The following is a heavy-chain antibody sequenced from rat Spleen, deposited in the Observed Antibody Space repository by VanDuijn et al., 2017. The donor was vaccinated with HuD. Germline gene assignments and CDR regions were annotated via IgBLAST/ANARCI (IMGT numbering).Heavy chain of an antibody. CDR1: GFTFSDYY. D-gene: IGHD5-1*01. J-gene: IGHJ3*01. Sequence: EVQLVESDGGLVQPGRSLKLSCAASGFTFSDYYMAWVRQAPTKGLEWVATISSDGSSTYYPDSVKGRFSISRDNAKSTLYLQMDSLRSEDTATYYCASPLGAPGAYWGQGTLVTVSS. CDR2: ISSDGSST. CDR3: ASPLGAPGAY. V-gene: IGHV5-29*01.